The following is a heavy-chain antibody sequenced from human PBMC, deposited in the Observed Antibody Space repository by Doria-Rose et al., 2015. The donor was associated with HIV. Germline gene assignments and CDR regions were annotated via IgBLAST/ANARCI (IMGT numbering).Heavy chain of an antibody. D-gene: IGHD6-13*01. Sequence: QITLKESGPVLVKPTETLTLTCTVSGVSLSSPRMGVSWIRQPPGKALEWLANNFSDDERSYKTYLKSRLTISRGTSKSQVVLTMTDMDPVDTATYYCARIKSSRWYHKYYFDFWGQGTLVIVSA. CDR1: GVSLSSPRMG. V-gene: IGHV2-26*01. CDR2: NFSDDER. J-gene: IGHJ4*02. CDR3: ARIKSSRWYHKYYFDF.